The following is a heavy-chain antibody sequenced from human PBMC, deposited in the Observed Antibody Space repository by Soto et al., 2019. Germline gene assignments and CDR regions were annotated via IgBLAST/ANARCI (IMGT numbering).Heavy chain of an antibody. D-gene: IGHD1-26*01. J-gene: IGHJ5*02. CDR2: IYSDGTT. CDR3: ATEPGNATGWFDP. Sequence: EVQLVESGGGLVQPGGSLRLSCAASGFTVSSNYMSWVRQAPGKGLEWVSLIYSDGTTYYADSVKGRSTISRHTSKSTLYLQMNSMRAEDTAVYYCATEPGNATGWFDPWGQGTLVTVSS. CDR1: GFTVSSNY. V-gene: IGHV3-53*04.